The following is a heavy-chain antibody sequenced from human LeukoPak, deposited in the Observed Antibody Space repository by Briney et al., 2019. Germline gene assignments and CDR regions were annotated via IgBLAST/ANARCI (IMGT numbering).Heavy chain of an antibody. Sequence: GGSLRLSCAASGFTFSSYSMNWVRPAPGKGLEWVSSISSSSSYIYYADSVKGRFTISRDNAKNSLYLQMNSLRAEDTAVYYCARGGVFDAFDIWGQGTMVTVSS. CDR1: GFTFSSYS. D-gene: IGHD3-16*01. J-gene: IGHJ3*02. V-gene: IGHV3-21*01. CDR2: ISSSSSYI. CDR3: ARGGVFDAFDI.